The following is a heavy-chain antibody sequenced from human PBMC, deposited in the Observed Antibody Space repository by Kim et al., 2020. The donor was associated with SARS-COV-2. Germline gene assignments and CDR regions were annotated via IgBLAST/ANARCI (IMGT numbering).Heavy chain of an antibody. CDR2: IYYSGST. CDR1: GGSISSYY. Sequence: SETLSLTCTVSGGSISSYYWSWIRQPPGKGLEWIGYIYYSGSTNYNPSLKSRVTISVDTSKNQFSLKLSSVTAADTAVYYCAREEGGYGLSCWGQGTLVTVSS. V-gene: IGHV4-59*01. J-gene: IGHJ4*02. D-gene: IGHD5-12*01. CDR3: AREEGGYGLSC.